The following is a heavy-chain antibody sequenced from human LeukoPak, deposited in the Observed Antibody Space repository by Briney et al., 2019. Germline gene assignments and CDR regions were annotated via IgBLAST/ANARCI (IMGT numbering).Heavy chain of an antibody. J-gene: IGHJ4*02. V-gene: IGHV3-20*04. D-gene: IGHD1-26*01. CDR3: ARRSVAGATTGYYYDS. CDR1: GFTFEDYG. CDR2: INWNGDNP. Sequence: GGSLRLSCEASGFTFEDYGMTWVRQRPGKGLEYVCEINWNGDNPVYENSLRVRFTISGDSAKNSVYLQMSSLRVDDTAFYYCARRSVAGATTGYYYDSWGQGTLVTVSS.